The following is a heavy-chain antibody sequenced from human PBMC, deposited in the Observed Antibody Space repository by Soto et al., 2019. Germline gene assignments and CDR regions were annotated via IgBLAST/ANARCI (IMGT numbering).Heavy chain of an antibody. D-gene: IGHD4-17*01. CDR1: GFTFDDYA. CDR2: ISWNSGSI. J-gene: IGHJ4*02. V-gene: IGHV3-9*01. Sequence: GGSLRLSCAASGFTFDDYAMHWVRQAPGKGLEWVSGISWNSGSIGYADSVKGRFTISRDNAKNSLYLQMNSLRAEDTALYYCAKAPYDYGDSAFFSPVQDWGQGTLVTVSS. CDR3: AKAPYDYGDSAFFSPVQD.